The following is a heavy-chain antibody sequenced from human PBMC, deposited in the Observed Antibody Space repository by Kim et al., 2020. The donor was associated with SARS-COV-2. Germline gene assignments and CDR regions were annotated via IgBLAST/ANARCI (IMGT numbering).Heavy chain of an antibody. CDR3: ARGSFQQGFDP. Sequence: GGSLRLSCEASGFTFSMYWINCVRHAPGKWLVWVSRISIGGSHPNYADSVKDRFTISRDTAKNTLPLQLNSLGVEDTAIYNCARGSFQQGFDPWGQGTLVPVSS. CDR1: GFTFSMYW. D-gene: IGHD6-13*01. CDR2: ISIGGSHP. J-gene: IGHJ5*02. V-gene: IGHV3-74*01.